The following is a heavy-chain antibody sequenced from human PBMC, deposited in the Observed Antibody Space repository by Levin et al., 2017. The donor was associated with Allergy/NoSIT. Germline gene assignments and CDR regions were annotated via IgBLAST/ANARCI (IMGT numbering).Heavy chain of an antibody. CDR3: VKGGDMDV. V-gene: IGHV3-30*02. CDR2: ITPDGNSK. J-gene: IGHJ6*03. Sequence: GESLKISCVASGFTFRTYGMYWVRQAPGKGLEWVALITPDGNSKFYMDSVKGRFIISRDDSKNTLLLQMNSLATEDTAVYYCVKGGDMDVWGKGTSVTVSS. CDR1: GFTFRTYG.